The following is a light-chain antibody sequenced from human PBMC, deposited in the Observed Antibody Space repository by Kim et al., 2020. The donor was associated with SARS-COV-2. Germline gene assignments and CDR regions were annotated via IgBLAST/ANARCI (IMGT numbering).Light chain of an antibody. CDR2: GKN. CDR1: SLRSYY. Sequence: SSELTQDPAVSVALGQTVRITCQGDSLRSYYATWYQQKPGQAPIVVIYGKNNRPSGIPDRFSGSSSGNTASLTITGTQAGDEADYYCNSRASNDHVVFGG. V-gene: IGLV3-19*01. CDR3: NSRASNDHVV. J-gene: IGLJ2*01.